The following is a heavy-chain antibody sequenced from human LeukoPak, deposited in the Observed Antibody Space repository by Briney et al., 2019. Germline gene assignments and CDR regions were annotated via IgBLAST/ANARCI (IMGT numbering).Heavy chain of an antibody. CDR3: ARSRHYYDSSGYVAGAFDI. D-gene: IGHD3-22*01. J-gene: IGHJ3*02. V-gene: IGHV3-21*01. CDR2: ISSSSSYI. Sequence: GGSLRLSCAASGFTFSSYSMNWVRQAPGKGLEWVSSISSSSSYIYYADSVKGRFTISRDNAKNSLYLQMNSLRAEDTAVYYCARSRHYYDSSGYVAGAFDIWGQGTMVTVSS. CDR1: GFTFSSYS.